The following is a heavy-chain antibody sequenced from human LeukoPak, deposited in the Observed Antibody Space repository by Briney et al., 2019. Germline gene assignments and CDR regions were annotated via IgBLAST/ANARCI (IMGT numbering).Heavy chain of an antibody. CDR1: GDSISDYY. Sequence: SETLSLTCTVYGDSISDYYWSWIRQPPGKGLEWVGYISNSGSTNYNPSLKSRVTISVDTSGNQFSLKLRSVTGADTAVYYCASGYCGGACQLGGVDMWGQGTMVTVSS. V-gene: IGHV4-59*01. D-gene: IGHD2-21*02. J-gene: IGHJ3*02. CDR3: ASGYCGGACQLGGVDM. CDR2: ISNSGST.